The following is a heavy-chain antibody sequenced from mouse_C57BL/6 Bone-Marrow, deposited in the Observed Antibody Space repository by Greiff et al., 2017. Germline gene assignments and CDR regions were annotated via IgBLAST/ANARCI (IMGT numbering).Heavy chain of an antibody. CDR2: INPNNGGT. V-gene: IGHV1-22*01. J-gene: IGHJ3*01. CDR1: GYTFTDYN. CDR3: AGDYYGSSCGFAY. Sequence: EVQLQQSGPELVKPGASVKMSCKASGYTFTDYNMHWVKQSHGKSLEWIGYINPNNGGTSYNQKFKGKATLTVNKSSSTAYMELRSLSSEDSAVYYCAGDYYGSSCGFAYWGQGTLVTVAA. D-gene: IGHD1-1*01.